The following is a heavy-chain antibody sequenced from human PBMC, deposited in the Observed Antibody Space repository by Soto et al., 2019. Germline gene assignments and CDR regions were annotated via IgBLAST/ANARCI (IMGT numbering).Heavy chain of an antibody. CDR3: AKDGAPAGYCTNGVCVGWFDP. CDR2: ISWNSGSI. D-gene: IGHD2-8*01. CDR1: GFTFDDYA. J-gene: IGHJ5*02. Sequence: GGSLRLSCAASGFTFDDYAMHWVRQAPWKGLEWVSGISWNSGSIGYADSVKGRFTISRDNAKNSLYLQMNSLRAEDTALYYCAKDGAPAGYCTNGVCVGWFDPWGQGT. V-gene: IGHV3-9*01.